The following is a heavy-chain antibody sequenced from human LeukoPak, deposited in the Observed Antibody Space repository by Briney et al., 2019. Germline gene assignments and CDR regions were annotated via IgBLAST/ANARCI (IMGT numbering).Heavy chain of an antibody. J-gene: IGHJ4*02. CDR3: ARDQKVQWLGLDY. Sequence: PGGSLRLSCAASGFTFSDYYMSWIRQAPGEGLEWGSYISSSGSTIYYADSVKGRFTISRDNAKNSLYLQMNSLSAEDTAVYYCARDQKVQWLGLDYWGQGTLVTVSS. D-gene: IGHD6-19*01. CDR1: GFTFSDYY. CDR2: ISSSGSTI. V-gene: IGHV3-11*01.